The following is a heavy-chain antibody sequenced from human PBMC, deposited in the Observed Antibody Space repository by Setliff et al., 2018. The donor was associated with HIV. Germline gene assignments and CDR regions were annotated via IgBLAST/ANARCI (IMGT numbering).Heavy chain of an antibody. Sequence: ASVKVSCKASGYTFTSYGISWVRQAPGQGLEWMGWISAYNGNTNYAQKLQGRVTMTTDTSTSTAYMELRSLRSDDTAVYYCARDQGTTVVTPVDYWGQGTRVTVSS. J-gene: IGHJ4*02. CDR3: ARDQGTTVVTPVDY. D-gene: IGHD4-17*01. V-gene: IGHV1-18*01. CDR1: GYTFTSYG. CDR2: ISAYNGNT.